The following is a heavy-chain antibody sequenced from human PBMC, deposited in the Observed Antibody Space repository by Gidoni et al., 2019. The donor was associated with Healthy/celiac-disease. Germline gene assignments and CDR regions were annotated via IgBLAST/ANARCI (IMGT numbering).Heavy chain of an antibody. CDR2: IYYSGNT. CDR1: GGSISSSSYY. CDR3: ARCHKRGYSYGYVFDY. J-gene: IGHJ4*02. D-gene: IGHD5-18*01. Sequence: QLQLQESGPGLVKPSETLSLTCTVSGGSISSSSYYWGWIRQPPGKGLEWLGGIYYSGNTYYNPSLKSRVTISVDTSKNQFSLKLSSVTAADTAVYYCARCHKRGYSYGYVFDYWGQGTLVTVSS. V-gene: IGHV4-39*01.